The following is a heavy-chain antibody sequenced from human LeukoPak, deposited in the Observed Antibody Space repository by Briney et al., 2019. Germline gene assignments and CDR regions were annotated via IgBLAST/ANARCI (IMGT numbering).Heavy chain of an antibody. D-gene: IGHD2-15*01. V-gene: IGHV1-69*05. Sequence: SSVKVSCKASGGIFSSYAISWVRQAPGQGLEWMGGIIPIFGTANYAQKFQGRVTITTDESTSTAYMELSSLRSEDTAVYYCARGYCSGGSCYPDYYFDDWGQGTLVTVSS. J-gene: IGHJ4*02. CDR3: ARGYCSGGSCYPDYYFDD. CDR2: IIPIFGTA. CDR1: GGIFSSYA.